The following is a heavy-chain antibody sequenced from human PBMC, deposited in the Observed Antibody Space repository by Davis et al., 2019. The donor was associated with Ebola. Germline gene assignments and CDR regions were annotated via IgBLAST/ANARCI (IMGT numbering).Heavy chain of an antibody. CDR1: GGSISSGGYY. D-gene: IGHD3-22*01. CDR3: ATINSITMIVVVNRWDY. Sequence: MPSETLSLTCTVSGGSISSGGYYWSWIRQHPGKGLEWIGYIYYSGSTYYNPSLKSRVTISVDTSKNQFSLKLSSVTAADTAVYYCATINSITMIVVVNRWDYWGQGTLVTVSS. J-gene: IGHJ4*02. CDR2: IYYSGST. V-gene: IGHV4-31*03.